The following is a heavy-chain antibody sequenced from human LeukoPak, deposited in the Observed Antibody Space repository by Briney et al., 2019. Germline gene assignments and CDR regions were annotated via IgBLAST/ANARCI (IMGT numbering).Heavy chain of an antibody. Sequence: PSETLSLTCAVYGGSFSGYYWSWIRQPPGKGLEWIGEINHSGSTNYNPSLKSRVTISVDTSKNQFSLKLSSVTAADTAVYYCARESRTVVPAATIGFGLGDYWGQGTLVTVSS. D-gene: IGHD2-2*01. V-gene: IGHV4-34*01. CDR3: ARESRTVVPAATIGFGLGDY. CDR1: GGSFSGYY. J-gene: IGHJ4*02. CDR2: INHSGST.